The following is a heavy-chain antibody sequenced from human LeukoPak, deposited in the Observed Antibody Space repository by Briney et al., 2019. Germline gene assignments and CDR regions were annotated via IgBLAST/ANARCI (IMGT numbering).Heavy chain of an antibody. CDR3: ARGRGARWLRLYYFDY. Sequence: SETLSLTCAVYGGSFSGYYWSWIRQPPGKGLEWIGEINHSGSTNYNPSLKSRVTISVDTSKNQFSLKLSSVTAADTAVYYCARGRGARWLRLYYFDYWGQGTLVTVSS. J-gene: IGHJ4*02. V-gene: IGHV4-34*01. CDR1: GGSFSGYY. CDR2: INHSGST. D-gene: IGHD5-12*01.